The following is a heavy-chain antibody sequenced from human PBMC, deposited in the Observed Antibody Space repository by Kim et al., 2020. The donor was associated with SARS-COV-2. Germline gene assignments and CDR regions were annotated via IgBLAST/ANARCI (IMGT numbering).Heavy chain of an antibody. Sequence: ASVKVSCKASGYTFTSYAMHWVRQAPGQRLEWMGWINAGNGNTKYSQKFQGRVTITRDTSASTAYMELSSLRSEDTAVYYCARGWFGELFRGYGDYWGQGTLVTVSS. V-gene: IGHV1-3*01. CDR1: GYTFTSYA. CDR3: ARGWFGELFRGYGDY. CDR2: INAGNGNT. D-gene: IGHD3-10*01. J-gene: IGHJ4*02.